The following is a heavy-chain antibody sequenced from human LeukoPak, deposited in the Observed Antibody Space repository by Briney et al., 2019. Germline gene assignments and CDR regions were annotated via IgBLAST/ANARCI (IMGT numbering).Heavy chain of an antibody. J-gene: IGHJ4*02. Sequence: PGGSLRLSCVASGFTFSNYWMSWVRQAPGKGLEWVANIKQDGSEKYYVDSVKGRFTISRDNAKNSLYLQMNSLRAEDTAVYYCARGMRMVRGVTFDYWGQGTLVTVSS. CDR1: GFTFSNYW. CDR2: IKQDGSEK. CDR3: ARGMRMVRGVTFDY. D-gene: IGHD3-10*01. V-gene: IGHV3-7*01.